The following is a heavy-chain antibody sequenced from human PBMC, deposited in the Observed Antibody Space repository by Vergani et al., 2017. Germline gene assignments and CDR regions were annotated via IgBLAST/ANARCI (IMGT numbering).Heavy chain of an antibody. D-gene: IGHD2-21*01. Sequence: QVKLQESGPGLVKPSETLSLTCTVSGASVNSYYWSWIRQPPGKGLEWMGYVSFRGDTLYDPSVKGRMTISLNTSSNQFSLYLTSVTAADTAVYYCARTRICCGGGSPDYWGQGTLVTVSS. J-gene: IGHJ4*02. CDR2: VSFRGDT. CDR3: ARTRICCGGGSPDY. V-gene: IGHV4-59*02. CDR1: GASVNSYY.